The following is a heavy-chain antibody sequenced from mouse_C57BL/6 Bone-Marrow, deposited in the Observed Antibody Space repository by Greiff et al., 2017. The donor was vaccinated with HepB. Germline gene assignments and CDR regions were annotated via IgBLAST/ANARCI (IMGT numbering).Heavy chain of an antibody. V-gene: IGHV1-55*01. Sequence: VQLQQPGAELVKPGASVKMSCKASGYTFTSYWITWVKQRPGQGLEWIGDIYPGGGSTNYNEKFKSKATLTVDTSSSTAYMQLSSLTSEDSAVYYGAREGDCYNGSSDGYAMDYWGQGTSVTVSS. J-gene: IGHJ4*01. CDR1: GYTFTSYW. CDR2: IYPGGGST. CDR3: AREGDCYNGSSDGYAMDY. D-gene: IGHD1-1*01.